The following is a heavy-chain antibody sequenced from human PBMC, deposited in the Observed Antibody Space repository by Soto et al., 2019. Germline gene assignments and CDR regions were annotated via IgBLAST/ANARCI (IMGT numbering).Heavy chain of an antibody. CDR2: IYHSGST. Sequence: QVQLQESGPGLVKPSGTLSLTCAVSGGSISSGSWWSWVRQPPGKGLEWIGAIYHSGSTNYNPSLKRRVTISAAKSNNQFSLQLTSVTAADTAVHYCSRDALGGVVDLCGRGTLVTVSS. J-gene: IGHJ2*01. CDR1: GGSISSGSW. CDR3: SRDALGGVVDL. V-gene: IGHV4-4*02. D-gene: IGHD3-16*01.